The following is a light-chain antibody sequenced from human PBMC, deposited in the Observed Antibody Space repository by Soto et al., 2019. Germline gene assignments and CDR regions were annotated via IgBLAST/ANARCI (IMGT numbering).Light chain of an antibody. CDR3: QQYGSSPWT. Sequence: EIVLTQSPGTLSLSPGERATLSCRASQSVSSSYLAWYQQKPGQGHRLLIYGASSRATGIPDRFSGSVSGTDFTLTISRLEPEDFAVYYCQQYGSSPWTFVKGTKVEIK. CDR2: GAS. CDR1: QSVSSSY. J-gene: IGKJ1*01. V-gene: IGKV3-20*01.